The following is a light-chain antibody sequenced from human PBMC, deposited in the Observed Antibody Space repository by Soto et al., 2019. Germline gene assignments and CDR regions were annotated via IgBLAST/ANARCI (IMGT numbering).Light chain of an antibody. CDR3: SSYAGSNIHYV. V-gene: IGLV2-8*01. CDR2: EVS. CDR1: SNDVGGYNY. J-gene: IGLJ1*01. Sequence: QSVLTQPPSPSGSPGQSVTISCTGTSNDVGGYNYVSWYQQHPGKAPKLMIYEVSKRPSGVPDRFSGSKSGNTASLTVSGLQAEDEADYYCSSYAGSNIHYVFGTGTKVTVL.